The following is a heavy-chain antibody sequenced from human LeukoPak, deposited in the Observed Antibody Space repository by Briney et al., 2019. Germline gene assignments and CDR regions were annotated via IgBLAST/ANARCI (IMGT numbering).Heavy chain of an antibody. CDR3: ARDAKGWFGEFDY. D-gene: IGHD3-10*01. CDR2: IIPIFGTA. Sequence: ASVKVSCKASGGTFSSYAISWVRQAPGQGLEWMGGIIPIFGTANYAQKFQGRVTITADESTSTAYMELSSLRSKDTAVYYCARDAKGWFGEFDYWGQGTLVTVSS. J-gene: IGHJ4*02. CDR1: GGTFSSYA. V-gene: IGHV1-69*13.